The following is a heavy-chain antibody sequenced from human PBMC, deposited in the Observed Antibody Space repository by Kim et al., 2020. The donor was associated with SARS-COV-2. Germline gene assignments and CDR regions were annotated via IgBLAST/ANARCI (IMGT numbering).Heavy chain of an antibody. J-gene: IGHJ4*02. Sequence: TNYNPSLKSRVTISVDKSKNQFSLKLSSVTAADTAVYYCAFGELSTTFDYWGQGTLVTVSS. D-gene: IGHD3-10*01. CDR3: AFGELSTTFDY. CDR2: T. V-gene: IGHV4-4*02.